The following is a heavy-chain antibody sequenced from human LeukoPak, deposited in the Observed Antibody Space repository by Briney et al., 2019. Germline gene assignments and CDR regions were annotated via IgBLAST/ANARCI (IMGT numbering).Heavy chain of an antibody. CDR2: ISYDGSNK. D-gene: IGHD6-13*01. Sequence: GGSLRLSCAASGFTFTSYVMHWVRQAPHEGLQWVALISYDGSNKYYADSVKGRYTTSRDNSKNTLYLQMNSLRAEDTAVYYCARPRGAAAGTFGFDPWGQGTLVTVSS. V-gene: IGHV3-30*03. CDR1: GFTFTSYV. J-gene: IGHJ5*02. CDR3: ARPRGAAAGTFGFDP.